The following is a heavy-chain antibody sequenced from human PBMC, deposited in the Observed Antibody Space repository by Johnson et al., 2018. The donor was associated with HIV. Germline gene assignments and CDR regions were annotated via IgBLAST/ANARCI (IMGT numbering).Heavy chain of an antibody. CDR1: GFTFSSYG. CDR2: IWYDGSNK. CDR3: AKVRDYYDSSGYSYYDAFDI. J-gene: IGHJ3*02. Sequence: QVQLVESGGGVVQPGRSLRLSCAASGFTFSSYGMHWVRQAPGKGLEWVAVIWYDGSNKYYADSVKGRFTISRDNSKNTLYLQMNSLRAEDTAVYYCAKVRDYYDSSGYSYYDAFDIWGQGTMVT. V-gene: IGHV3-33*06. D-gene: IGHD3-22*01.